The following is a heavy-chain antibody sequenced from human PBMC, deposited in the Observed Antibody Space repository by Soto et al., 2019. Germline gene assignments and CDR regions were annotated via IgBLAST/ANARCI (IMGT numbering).Heavy chain of an antibody. D-gene: IGHD3-16*01. CDR1: GFTFNTYI. J-gene: IGHJ4*02. CDR2: ISGSGGNT. Sequence: EVQLLESGGGLVQPGGSIRLSCAASGFTFNTYIMGWVRQAPGKGLEWVAAISGSGGNTYYADSVKGRFTISRDNSKSTLYLQLNSLRAEDTAVYFCTKDRLWGAGNSHSSHSWGQGNLVTVSS. V-gene: IGHV3-23*01. CDR3: TKDRLWGAGNSHSSHS.